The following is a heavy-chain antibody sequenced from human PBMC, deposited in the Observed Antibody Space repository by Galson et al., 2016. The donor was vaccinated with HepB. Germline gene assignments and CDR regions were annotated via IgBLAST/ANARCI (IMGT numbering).Heavy chain of an antibody. Sequence: QSGAEVKKSGESLRISCKGSGYSFANYWIGWVRQMPGKGLEWMGIIYPGDSDTRYSPSFQGQVTISADKSITTAYLQWSSLKASDTAIYYCASAINYYSGYPPFDYWGQGTLVPVSS. CDR1: GYSFANYW. V-gene: IGHV5-51*01. CDR3: ASAINYYSGYPPFDY. D-gene: IGHD5-12*01. CDR2: IYPGDSDT. J-gene: IGHJ4*02.